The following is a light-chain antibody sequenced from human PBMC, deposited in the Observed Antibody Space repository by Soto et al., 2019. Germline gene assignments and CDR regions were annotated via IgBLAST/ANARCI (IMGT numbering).Light chain of an antibody. CDR1: QSVSSSY. CDR3: QQYGSSHPMYT. J-gene: IGKJ2*01. CDR2: GAS. V-gene: IGKV3-20*01. Sequence: EIVLTQSPGTLSLSPGERATLSCRASQSVSSSYLAWYQQKTGQAPRLLIYGASSRSTGIPDRFSGSGSGTEFTLTISRLEPEDFAVYYCQQYGSSHPMYTFGQGTKLEIK.